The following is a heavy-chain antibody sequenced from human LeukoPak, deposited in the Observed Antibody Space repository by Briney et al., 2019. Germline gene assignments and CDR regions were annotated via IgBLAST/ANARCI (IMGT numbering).Heavy chain of an antibody. J-gene: IGHJ3*02. CDR1: GFTVSSNY. Sequence: PGGSLRLSCAASGFTVSSNYMSWVRQAPGKGLEWVSVIYSGGSTYYADSVKGRFTISGDNSKNTLYLQMNSLRAEDTAVYYCAKDRSVWGSFSWAFDIWGQGTMVTVSS. D-gene: IGHD7-27*01. CDR3: AKDRSVWGSFSWAFDI. CDR2: IYSGGST. V-gene: IGHV3-53*01.